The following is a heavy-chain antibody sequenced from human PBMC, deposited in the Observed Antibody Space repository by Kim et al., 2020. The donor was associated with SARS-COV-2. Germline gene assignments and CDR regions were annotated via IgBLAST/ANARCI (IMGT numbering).Heavy chain of an antibody. CDR2: CNRGGT. V-gene: IGHV4-59*09. Sequence: CNRGGTNYTPSLRRRVTISVDTSKNQFSLKLSAVTAADTAVYYCARGFDDWGQGTLVTVSS. CDR3: ARGFDD. J-gene: IGHJ4*02.